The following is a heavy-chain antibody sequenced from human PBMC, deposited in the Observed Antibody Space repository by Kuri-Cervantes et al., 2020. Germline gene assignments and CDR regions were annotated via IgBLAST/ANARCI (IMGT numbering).Heavy chain of an antibody. D-gene: IGHD5-18*01. CDR2: ISWNSGSK. Sequence: GGSLRLSCAASGFTFDDYAMHWVRQAPGKGLEWVSGISWNSGSKGYADSVKGRFTISRDNAKNSLYLQMNSLRAEDTAVYYCARAFDWYSYGALYYWGQGTLVTVSS. CDR1: GFTFDDYA. CDR3: ARAFDWYSYGALYY. J-gene: IGHJ4*02. V-gene: IGHV3-9*01.